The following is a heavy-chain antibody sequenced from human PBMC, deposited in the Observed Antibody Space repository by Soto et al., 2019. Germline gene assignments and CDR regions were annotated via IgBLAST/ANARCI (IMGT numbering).Heavy chain of an antibody. CDR2: ISGSGGST. D-gene: IGHD2-15*01. J-gene: IGHJ6*02. CDR1: GFTFSNYA. CDR3: AGRSGYCSGGSCYSPYGMDV. V-gene: IGHV3-23*01. Sequence: EEQLLESGGGLEQPGGSLRVSCAASGFTFSNYAMSWVRQAPGKGLEWVSAISGSGGSTYYADSVKGRFTISRDNSKNTLYLQMNSLRAEDTAVYYCAGRSGYCSGGSCYSPYGMDVWGQGTTVTVSS.